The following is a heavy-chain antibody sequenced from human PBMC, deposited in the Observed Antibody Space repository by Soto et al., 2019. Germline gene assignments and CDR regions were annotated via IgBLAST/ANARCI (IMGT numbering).Heavy chain of an antibody. J-gene: IGHJ3*02. Sequence: EVQLVESGGGLVQPGRSLRLSCAASGFTFDDYAMHWVRQAPGKGLEWVSGISWNSGSIGYADSVKGRFTISRDNAKNSLYLQMNSLRAEDTALYYCAKDISPELAYAFDIWGQGTMVTVSS. CDR2: ISWNSGSI. D-gene: IGHD1-7*01. CDR1: GFTFDDYA. V-gene: IGHV3-9*01. CDR3: AKDISPELAYAFDI.